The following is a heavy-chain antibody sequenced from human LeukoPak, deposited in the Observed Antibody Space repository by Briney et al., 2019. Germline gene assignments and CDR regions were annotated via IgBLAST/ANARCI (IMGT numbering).Heavy chain of an antibody. D-gene: IGHD2-21*02. CDR1: GFTVSRNY. Sequence: GGSLRLSCAASGFTVSRNYMSWVRQGPGKGLVWVSRIRSDGTSTSYADSVKGRFTISRDNAKNTLYPQMSSLRAEDTAVYYCARGGDPVKYYAEYFQYWGQGTLVTVSS. CDR2: IRSDGTST. V-gene: IGHV3-74*01. J-gene: IGHJ1*01. CDR3: ARGGDPVKYYAEYFQY.